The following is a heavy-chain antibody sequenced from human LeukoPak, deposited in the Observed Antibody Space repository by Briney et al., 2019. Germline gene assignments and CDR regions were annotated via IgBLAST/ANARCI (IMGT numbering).Heavy chain of an antibody. CDR3: ASDPIGFIAVAGTGY. CDR1: GFTFSSYS. Sequence: GGSLRLSCAASGFTFSSYSMNWVRQAPGKGLEWVSSISSSSSYIYYADSVKGRFTISRDNAKNSLYLQMNSLRAEDTAVYYCASDPIGFIAVAGTGYWGQGTLVTVSS. CDR2: ISSSSSYI. D-gene: IGHD6-19*01. J-gene: IGHJ4*02. V-gene: IGHV3-21*01.